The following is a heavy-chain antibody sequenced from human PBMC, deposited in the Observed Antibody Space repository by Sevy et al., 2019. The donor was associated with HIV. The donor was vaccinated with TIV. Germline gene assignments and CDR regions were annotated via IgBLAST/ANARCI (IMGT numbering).Heavy chain of an antibody. Sequence: GGSLRLSCAASGFSLSNYAMSWVRQAPGKGLEWISTKTGSAGVTYYADSVKGRLPISRDNSKNTLFLQMNSLRAEDTALYYCAKGRIPSIGTLGPFDSWGQGTLVTVSS. CDR2: KTGSAGVT. V-gene: IGHV3-23*01. J-gene: IGHJ4*02. CDR1: GFSLSNYA. D-gene: IGHD6-6*01. CDR3: AKGRIPSIGTLGPFDS.